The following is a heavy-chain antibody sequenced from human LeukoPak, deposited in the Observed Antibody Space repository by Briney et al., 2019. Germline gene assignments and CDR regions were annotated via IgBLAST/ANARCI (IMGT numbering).Heavy chain of an antibody. CDR1: GFTFSSYA. V-gene: IGHV3-23*01. Sequence: GGALRLSCVASGFTFSSYAMSWVRPAPGKGLEWVSAICGSGGSTYNADSVRGWFTISRDNSKNTLYLQMNSLRAEDTAVYYCAKDSLFGLPALPPPRIAVADNWFDPWGQGTLVTVSS. D-gene: IGHD6-19*01. J-gene: IGHJ5*02. CDR3: AKDSLFGLPALPPPRIAVADNWFDP. CDR2: ICGSGGST.